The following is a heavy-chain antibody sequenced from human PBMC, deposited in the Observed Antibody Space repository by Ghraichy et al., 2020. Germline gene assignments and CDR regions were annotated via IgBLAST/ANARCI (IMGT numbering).Heavy chain of an antibody. D-gene: IGHD2-2*01. CDR2: ISGGGGST. CDR3: AKLFPRIVVVPAAGMDV. V-gene: IGHV3-23*01. J-gene: IGHJ6*02. CDR1: GFTFSSYA. Sequence: GGSLRLSCAASGFTFSSYAVSWVRQAPGKGLEWVSAISGGGGSTYYADSVKGRFTISRDNSKNTLYLQMNSLRAEDTAVYYCAKLFPRIVVVPAAGMDVWGQGTTVTVSS.